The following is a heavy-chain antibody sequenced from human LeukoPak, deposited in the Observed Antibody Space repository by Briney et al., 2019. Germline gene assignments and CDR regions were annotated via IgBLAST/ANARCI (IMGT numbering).Heavy chain of an antibody. D-gene: IGHD2-15*01. CDR3: ARTVDCSGGSCYSLPWFDP. V-gene: IGHV1-18*01. J-gene: IGHJ5*02. CDR1: GYTFTSYG. CDR2: ISAYNGNT. Sequence: ASVKVSCKASGYTFTSYGISWVRQAPGQGLEWMGWISAYNGNTNYAQKLQGRVTMTTDTSTSTAYMELRSLRSDDTAVYYCARTVDCSGGSCYSLPWFDPWGQGTLVTVSS.